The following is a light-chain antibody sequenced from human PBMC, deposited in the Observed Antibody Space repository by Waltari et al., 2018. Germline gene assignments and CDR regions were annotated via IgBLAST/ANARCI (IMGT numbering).Light chain of an antibody. V-gene: IGLV5-45*02. CDR3: MIWHSSAVV. Sequence: QAVLTQPSSLSESPGASASLTCTLRSGINVGTYRIYWYQQKPGSPPQYLLRYKSDSDTRQGSGVPSRFSGSKDASANAGILLISGLQSEDEADYYCMIWHSSAVVFGGGTKLTVL. CDR2: YKSDSDT. CDR1: SGINVGTYR. J-gene: IGLJ2*01.